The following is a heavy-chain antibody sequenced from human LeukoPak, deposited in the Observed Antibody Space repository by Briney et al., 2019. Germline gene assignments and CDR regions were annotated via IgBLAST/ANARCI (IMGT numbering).Heavy chain of an antibody. CDR3: ARHKRSSSSGEWFDP. D-gene: IGHD6-6*01. CDR2: IYISGST. J-gene: IGHJ5*02. Sequence: SETLSLTCTVSGGSISSYYWSWLRQPPGKGLEWVGYIYISGSTNYYPSLKSPVTISADTTNIRFSLKLRSVTAADTAVYYCARHKRSSSSGEWFDPWGQGTLVTVTS. V-gene: IGHV4-4*09. CDR1: GGSISSYY.